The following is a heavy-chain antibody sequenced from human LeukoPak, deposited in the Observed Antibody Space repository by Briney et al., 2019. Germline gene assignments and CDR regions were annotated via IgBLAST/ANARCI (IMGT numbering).Heavy chain of an antibody. CDR1: GFSFIESY. Sequence: GGSLRLSCAASGFSFIESYMTWIHQAPGKGLEWVAYISGRSYSMYYADSVKGRFNISRDNSQNSLFLHMSTLRADDTAVYYCVRGKRRFDYWGQGTLVTVSS. V-gene: IGHV3-11*01. J-gene: IGHJ4*02. CDR3: VRGKRRFDY. CDR2: ISGRSYSM.